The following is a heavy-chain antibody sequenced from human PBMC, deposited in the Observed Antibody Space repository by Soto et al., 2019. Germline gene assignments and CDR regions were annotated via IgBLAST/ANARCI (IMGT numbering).Heavy chain of an antibody. CDR2: IYYSGST. D-gene: IGHD6-6*01. CDR1: GGSISSYY. J-gene: IGHJ5*02. V-gene: IGHV4-59*01. CDR3: ARGSVAARSRWWFDP. Sequence: SETQSLTCTVSGGSISSYYWSRIRQPPGKGLEWIGYIYYSGSTNYNPSLKSRVTISVDTSKNQFSLKLSSVTAADTAVYYCARGSVAARSRWWFDPWGQGTLVTVSS.